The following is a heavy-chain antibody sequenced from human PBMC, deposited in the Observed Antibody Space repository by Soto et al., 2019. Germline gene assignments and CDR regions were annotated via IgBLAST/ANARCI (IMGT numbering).Heavy chain of an antibody. V-gene: IGHV4-59*01. D-gene: IGHD3-10*01. CDR2: IYYSGST. J-gene: IGHJ4*02. CDR1: GGSISSYY. Sequence: PSETLSLTCTVSGGSISSYYWSWIRQPPGKGLEWIGYIYYSGSTNYNPSLKSRVTISVDTSTNQFSLKLSSVTAADTAVYYCARNYYCSGRIPMIDYCGQGTPVTVSS. CDR3: ARNYYCSGRIPMIDY.